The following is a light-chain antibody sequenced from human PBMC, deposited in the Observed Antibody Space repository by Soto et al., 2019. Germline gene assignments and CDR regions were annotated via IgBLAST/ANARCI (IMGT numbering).Light chain of an antibody. CDR2: EGT. V-gene: IGLV2-23*01. CDR1: SSDVGSYNL. CDR3: CSYAGSSTPVV. Sequence: QSALTQPASVSGSPGQSITISCTGTSSDVGSYNLVSWYQQHPGKAPKLMIYEGTTRPSGVSNRFSGYKSGNTASLTISGLQAEDEADYYCCSYAGSSTPVVFGGGTKLTVL. J-gene: IGLJ2*01.